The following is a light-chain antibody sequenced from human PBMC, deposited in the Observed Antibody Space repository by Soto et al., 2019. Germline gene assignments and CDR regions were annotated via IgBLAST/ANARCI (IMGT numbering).Light chain of an antibody. Sequence: EIVMTQSPVTLSVSPGEGATLSCRASQTVDNNLAWYQKKPGQAPRLLIFGASTRATGIPARFSGVGSGTEFTLTIRSLQSEDFAVYYCQQYNNWPLTFGGGTKVEIK. J-gene: IGKJ4*01. CDR1: QTVDNN. V-gene: IGKV3-15*01. CDR3: QQYNNWPLT. CDR2: GAS.